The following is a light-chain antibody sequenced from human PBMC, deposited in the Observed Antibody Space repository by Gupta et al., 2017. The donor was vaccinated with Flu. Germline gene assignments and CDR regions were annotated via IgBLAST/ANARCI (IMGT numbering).Light chain of an antibody. CDR2: AAS. J-gene: IGKJ4*01. CDR1: QFIGNN. Sequence: ESATLSCKASQFIGNNLALYQQTPGRAPRLLIYAASTRATAVPARFSGSGFGADFTLTISSLQSEDSAVYYCQQYNSWPPLTFGGGTKVEFK. CDR3: QQYNSWPPLT. V-gene: IGKV3-15*01.